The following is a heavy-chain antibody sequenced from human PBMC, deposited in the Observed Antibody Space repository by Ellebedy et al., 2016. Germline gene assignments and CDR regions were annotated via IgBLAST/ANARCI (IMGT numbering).Heavy chain of an antibody. CDR1: GYTFTSYA. CDR2: INAGNGNT. V-gene: IGHV1-3*01. J-gene: IGHJ6*02. CDR3: ARPQYYDILTGYYNAEGYYGMDV. Sequence: ASVKVSCKASGYTFTSYAIHWVRQAPGQRLEWMGRINAGNGNTKYSQNFQGRVTITRDTSASTAYMELSSLRSEDTAVYYCARPQYYDILTGYYNAEGYYGMDVWGQGTTVTVSS. D-gene: IGHD3-9*01.